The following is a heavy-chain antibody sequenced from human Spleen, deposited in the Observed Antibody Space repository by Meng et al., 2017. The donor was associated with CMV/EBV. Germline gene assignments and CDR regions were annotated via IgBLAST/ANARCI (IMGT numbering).Heavy chain of an antibody. CDR3: AKDQTAGARGTYFDY. D-gene: IGHD1-26*01. V-gene: IGHV3-30*02. CDR2: IRYDGSDK. J-gene: IGHJ4*02. CDR1: GFPFSSYG. Sequence: GFPFSSYGLPWVRQAPGKGLEWVAFIRYDGSDKYYADSVKGRFTISRDNSKNTLYLQINSLRPEDTAVYYCAKDQTAGARGTYFDYCGQGTVVTVSS.